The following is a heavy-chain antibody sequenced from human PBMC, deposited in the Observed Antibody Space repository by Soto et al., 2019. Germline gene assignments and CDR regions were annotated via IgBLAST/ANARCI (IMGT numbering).Heavy chain of an antibody. CDR2: ISGSDGST. V-gene: IGHV3-23*01. CDR1: GFTFSSYA. CDR3: AKAIAARPGHYYVMDV. J-gene: IGHJ6*02. Sequence: EVQLLESGGGLVQPGGSLRLSCAASGFTFSSYAMSWVRQAPGKGLECVSGISGSDGSTYYADSVKGRFTISRDNSKNTLYLQMNSMRAEDTAVYYCAKAIAARPGHYYVMDVWGQGTTVTVSS. D-gene: IGHD6-13*01.